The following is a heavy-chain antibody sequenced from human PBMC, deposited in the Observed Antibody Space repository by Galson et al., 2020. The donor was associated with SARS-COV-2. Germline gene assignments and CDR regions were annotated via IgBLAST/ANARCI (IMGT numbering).Heavy chain of an antibody. D-gene: IGHD3-22*01. CDR3: ARHYDISGLLVYFDY. J-gene: IGHJ4*02. Sequence: GGSLRLSCAASGFTFNSYAMTWVRQTPGKGLEWASAISASGGNTYYADSVRGRFTISRDNSKNTLYLQMNSLRAEDTAVYYCARHYDISGLLVYFDYWGQGALVTVSS. V-gene: IGHV3-23*01. CDR2: ISASGGNT. CDR1: GFTFNSYA.